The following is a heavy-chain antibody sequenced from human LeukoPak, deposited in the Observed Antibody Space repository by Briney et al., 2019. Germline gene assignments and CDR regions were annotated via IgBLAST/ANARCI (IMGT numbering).Heavy chain of an antibody. Sequence: GGSLRLPCAASGFTFSIYWMTWVRQAPGKGLEWVANIKPDGSDKYYVDSVKGRFTISRDNAKISLYLQMNSLRVEDTAVYYCASGLGATTGYWGQGTLVTVSS. CDR1: GFTFSIYW. V-gene: IGHV3-7*01. CDR2: IKPDGSDK. J-gene: IGHJ4*02. CDR3: ASGLGATTGY. D-gene: IGHD1-26*01.